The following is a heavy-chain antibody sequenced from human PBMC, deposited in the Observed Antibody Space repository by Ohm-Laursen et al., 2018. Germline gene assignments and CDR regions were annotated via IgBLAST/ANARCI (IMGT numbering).Heavy chain of an antibody. Sequence: SETLSLTCTVSSGSISTNNYYWAWLRQPPGKGLEWVGSIYYSGSTYSNSSRKSRVTISLDTSKNQFSLKLSSATAADTAVYYCARELAYYDSSGLDAFDIWGQGTMVTVSS. D-gene: IGHD3-22*01. CDR1: SGSISTNNYY. CDR2: IYYSGST. CDR3: ARELAYYDSSGLDAFDI. V-gene: IGHV4-39*07. J-gene: IGHJ3*02.